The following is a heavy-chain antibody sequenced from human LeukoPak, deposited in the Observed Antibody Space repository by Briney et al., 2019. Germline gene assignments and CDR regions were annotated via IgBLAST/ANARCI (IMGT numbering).Heavy chain of an antibody. V-gene: IGHV3-74*01. CDR1: GFTFSSYW. CDR2: INSDGSST. CDR3: ARDGDYGDYVPDY. D-gene: IGHD4-17*01. Sequence: GGSLRLSCAASGFTFSSYWMHWVRQAPGKGLVWVSRINSDGSSTSYADSVKGRFTISRDNAKNALYLQMNSLRAEDTAVYYCARDGDYGDYVPDYWGQGTLVTVSS. J-gene: IGHJ4*02.